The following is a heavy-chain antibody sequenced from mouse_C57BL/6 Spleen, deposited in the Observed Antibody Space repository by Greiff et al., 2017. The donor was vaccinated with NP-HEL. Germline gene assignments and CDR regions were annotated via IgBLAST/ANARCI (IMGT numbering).Heavy chain of an antibody. Sequence: QVQLQQPGAELVMPGASVKLSCKASGYTFTSYWMHWVKQRPGQGLEWIGEIDPSDSYTNYNQKFKGKSTLTVDKSSSTAYMQLSSLTSEDSAVYDCARMGYYSKEPDYWGQGTTLTVSS. CDR3: ARMGYYSKEPDY. CDR1: GYTFTSYW. J-gene: IGHJ2*01. CDR2: IDPSDSYT. V-gene: IGHV1-69*01. D-gene: IGHD2-5*01.